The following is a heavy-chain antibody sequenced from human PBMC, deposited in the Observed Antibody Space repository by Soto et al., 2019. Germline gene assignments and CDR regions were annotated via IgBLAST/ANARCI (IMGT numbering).Heavy chain of an antibody. CDR1: GFTFTSSA. Sequence: VKVSCKASGFTFTSSAVQGVRQARGQRLEGIGWIVVGSGNTNYAQKFQERVTITRDMSTSTAYMELSSLRSEDTAVYYCAAPEVVVPAAMLGGSYYYYGMDGWGQ. CDR3: AAPEVVVPAAMLGGSYYYYGMDG. V-gene: IGHV1-58*01. J-gene: IGHJ6*02. D-gene: IGHD2-2*01. CDR2: IVVGSGNT.